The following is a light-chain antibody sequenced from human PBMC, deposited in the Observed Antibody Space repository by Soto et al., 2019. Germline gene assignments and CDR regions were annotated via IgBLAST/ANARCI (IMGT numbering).Light chain of an antibody. J-gene: IGKJ4*01. V-gene: IGKV1-5*01. CDR1: QSVNKW. Sequence: DIQMTQFPSTLSANVGDRVIITCRASQSVNKWLAWYQQKPGEVPRLLIYDVSSLETGVPSRFSGSGSGTEFTLTISSLQPEDFATYYCQQYASYMLTFGGGTKVGIK. CDR3: QQYASYMLT. CDR2: DVS.